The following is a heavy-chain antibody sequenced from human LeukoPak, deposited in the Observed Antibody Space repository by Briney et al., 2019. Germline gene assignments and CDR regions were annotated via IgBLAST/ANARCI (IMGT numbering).Heavy chain of an antibody. J-gene: IGHJ6*04. CDR2: IGSDASLT. D-gene: IGHD3-10*01. CDR1: GFTFSSYS. V-gene: IGHV3-30*04. CDR3: AVYGSGFFP. Sequence: GGSLRLSCTASGFTFSSYSMHWVRQAPGKGLEWVAVIGSDASLTYCADFVKGRFTISRDNSKDTLYLQMSSLRADDTAVYYCAVYGSGFFPWGKGTTVTISS.